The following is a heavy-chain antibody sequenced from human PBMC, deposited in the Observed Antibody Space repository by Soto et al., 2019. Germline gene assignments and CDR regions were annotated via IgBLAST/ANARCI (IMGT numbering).Heavy chain of an antibody. V-gene: IGHV3-33*01. CDR1: GFTFSSCG. J-gene: IGHJ4*02. CDR2: IWFDGSNK. CDR3: ATTGPY. Sequence: GGSLRLSCAASGFTFSSCGMHWVRQAPGKGLEWVAVIWFDGSNKFYADSVKGRFTISRDNSKNTVSLQMNSLRDEDSAAYYCATTGPYWGQGTLVTVSS.